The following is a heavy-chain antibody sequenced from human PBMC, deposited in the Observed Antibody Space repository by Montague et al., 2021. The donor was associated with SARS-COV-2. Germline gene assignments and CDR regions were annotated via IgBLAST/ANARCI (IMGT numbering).Heavy chain of an antibody. Sequence: SETLSLTCTVSGGSISSSIYYWGWVRQPPGKGLEWIGSISYRGDPYYHPSLKSRPTISVDTSQNQFSLKLSSVTAADTAVYYCAKPLATGNYYYWGQGTLVTVSS. CDR3: AKPLATGNYYY. V-gene: IGHV4-39*01. D-gene: IGHD1-1*01. CDR1: GGSISSSIYY. J-gene: IGHJ4*02. CDR2: ISYRGDP.